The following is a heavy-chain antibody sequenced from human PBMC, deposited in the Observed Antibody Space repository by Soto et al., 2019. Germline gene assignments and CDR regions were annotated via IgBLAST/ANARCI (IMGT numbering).Heavy chain of an antibody. J-gene: IGHJ6*02. V-gene: IGHV3-30-3*01. D-gene: IGHD3-22*01. CDR1: GFTVSSKY. Sequence: GGSLRLSCAASGFTVSSKYMSWVRQAPGKGLEWVAVISYDGSNKYYADSVKGRFTISRDNSKNTLYLQMNSLRAEDTAVYYCARQIYDSSGYYSVIGGGGMDVWGQGTTVTVSS. CDR2: ISYDGSNK. CDR3: ARQIYDSSGYYSVIGGGGMDV.